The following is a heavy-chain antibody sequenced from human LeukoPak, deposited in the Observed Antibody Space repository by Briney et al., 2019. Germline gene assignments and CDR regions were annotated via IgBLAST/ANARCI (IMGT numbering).Heavy chain of an antibody. D-gene: IGHD2-2*02. CDR3: AKIDSIVVVPAAIPAFAFDI. Sequence: GGSLRLSCAASGFTFSSYAMHWVRQAPGKGLEWVAVISYDGSNKYYADSVKGRFTISRDNSKNTLYLQMNSLRAEDTAVYYCAKIDSIVVVPAAIPAFAFDIWGQGTMVTVSS. CDR1: GFTFSSYA. V-gene: IGHV3-30-3*02. J-gene: IGHJ3*02. CDR2: ISYDGSNK.